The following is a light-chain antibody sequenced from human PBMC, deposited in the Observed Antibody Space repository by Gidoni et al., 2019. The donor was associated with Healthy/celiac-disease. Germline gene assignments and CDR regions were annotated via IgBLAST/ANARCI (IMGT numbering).Light chain of an antibody. CDR2: QDS. CDR1: KLGDKY. V-gene: IGLV3-1*01. Sequence: SYKLTRPPSVSVSPGQTASITCSGDKLGDKYACWYQQKPGQSPVLVIYQDSKRPSGIPEPFSGSNSGNTATLTISGTQAMDEADYYCQAWDSSTVVFGGVTKLTVL. CDR3: QAWDSSTVV. J-gene: IGLJ2*01.